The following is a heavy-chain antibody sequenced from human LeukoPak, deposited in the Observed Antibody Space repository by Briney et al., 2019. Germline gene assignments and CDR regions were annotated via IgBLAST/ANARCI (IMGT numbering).Heavy chain of an antibody. J-gene: IGHJ4*02. CDR3: ARSYSYGHPLTGY. V-gene: IGHV1-2*02. D-gene: IGHD5-18*01. Sequence: GASVKVSCKASGYTFTGYYMHWVRQAPGQGLEWMGWINPNSGGTNYAQKFQGRVTMTRDTSISTAYMELSRLRSDDTAVYYCARSYSYGHPLTGYWGQGTLVTVSS. CDR2: INPNSGGT. CDR1: GYTFTGYY.